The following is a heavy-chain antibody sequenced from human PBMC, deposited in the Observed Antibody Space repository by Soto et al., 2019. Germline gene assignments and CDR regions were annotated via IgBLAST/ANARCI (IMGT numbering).Heavy chain of an antibody. CDR1: GGSISSGGYS. Sequence: PSETLSLTCAVSGGSISSGGYSWSWIRQPPGKGLEWIGYIYHSGSTYYNPSLKSRVTISVDRSKNQFSLKLSSVTAADTAVYYCARDAADSSGYYFGYWGQGTLVTVSS. D-gene: IGHD3-22*01. CDR3: ARDAADSSGYYFGY. J-gene: IGHJ4*02. V-gene: IGHV4-30-2*01. CDR2: IYHSGST.